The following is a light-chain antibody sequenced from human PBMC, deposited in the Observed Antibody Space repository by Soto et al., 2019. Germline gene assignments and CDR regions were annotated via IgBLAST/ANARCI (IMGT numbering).Light chain of an antibody. V-gene: IGKV1-9*01. CDR3: QQLHNYLLT. CDR1: QAISTY. J-gene: IGKJ4*01. CDR2: AAS. Sequence: DIQLTQSPSFLSASIGDSVTITCRASQAISTYLAWYQQKPGKAPNLLVYAASTLHSGVPSRFSGSGSGTEFTLTITSLQPEDVATYYCQQLHNYLLTLGGVTKVDIK.